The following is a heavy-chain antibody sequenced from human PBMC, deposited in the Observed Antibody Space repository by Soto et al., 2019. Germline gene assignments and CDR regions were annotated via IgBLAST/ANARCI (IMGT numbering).Heavy chain of an antibody. D-gene: IGHD1-1*01. CDR3: ARDISGAGTFDY. J-gene: IGHJ4*02. V-gene: IGHV1-18*01. CDR2: ISAYNGNT. CDR1: GYTFTNYG. Sequence: QIQVVQSGAEVKKPGASVKVSCKASGYTFTNYGISWVQQAPGQGLEWMAWISAYNGNTNYAQNLQDRVTMTTDTSTSTAYMELRSLRSDDTAVYYCARDISGAGTFDYWGQGTLVTVSS.